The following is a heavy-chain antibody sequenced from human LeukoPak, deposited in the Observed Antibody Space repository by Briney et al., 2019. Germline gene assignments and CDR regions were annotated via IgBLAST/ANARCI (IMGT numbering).Heavy chain of an antibody. V-gene: IGHV3-30*02. D-gene: IGHD3-10*01. CDR1: GFSFRSYG. Sequence: GGSLRLSCAASGFSFRSYGMHWVRQASGRGLEWVAFIRHDGSKIYSADSVKGRFTISRDNSKNTLYLQMNSLRGDDTALYYCAKDRDPPYFYYIDVWGNGTTVIVSS. CDR2: IRHDGSKI. J-gene: IGHJ6*03. CDR3: AKDRDPPYFYYIDV.